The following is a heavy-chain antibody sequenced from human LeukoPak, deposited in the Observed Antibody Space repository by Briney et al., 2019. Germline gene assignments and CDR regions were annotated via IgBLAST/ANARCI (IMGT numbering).Heavy chain of an antibody. V-gene: IGHV1-18*01. Sequence: ASVKVSCKASGYTFTSYGISWVRQAPGQGLEWMGWISAYNGNTNYAQKLQGRVTMTTDTSTSTAYMELRSLGSDDTAVYYCARDRGYYGSGRLYYFDYWGQGTLVTVSS. CDR2: ISAYNGNT. D-gene: IGHD3-10*01. J-gene: IGHJ4*02. CDR3: ARDRGYYGSGRLYYFDY. CDR1: GYTFTSYG.